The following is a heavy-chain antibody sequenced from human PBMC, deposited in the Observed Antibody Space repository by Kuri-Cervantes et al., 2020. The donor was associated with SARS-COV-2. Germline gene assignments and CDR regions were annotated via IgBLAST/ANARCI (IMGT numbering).Heavy chain of an antibody. J-gene: IGHJ4*02. CDR3: ARRESGSYFGFLDS. D-gene: IGHD1-26*01. Sequence: GESLKISCAASGFMFSAYGMHWVRQSPGKGLEWLAFIWFDGSQTYYSDSVKGRLTISRDNSNNTLYLQMNSLRVEDTAMYYCARRESGSYFGFLDSWGQGILVTDSS. V-gene: IGHV3-33*01. CDR2: IWFDGSQT. CDR1: GFMFSAYG.